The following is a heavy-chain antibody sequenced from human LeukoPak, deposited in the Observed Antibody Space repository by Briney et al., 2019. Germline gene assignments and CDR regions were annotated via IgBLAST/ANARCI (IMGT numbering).Heavy chain of an antibody. D-gene: IGHD3-10*01. CDR2: INHSGST. J-gene: IGHJ4*02. CDR1: GGSFSGYY. CDR3: ARGQIRTRGLDY. Sequence: SETLSLTCAVYGGSFSGYYWSWIRQPPGKGLEWIGEINHSGSTNYNPSLKSRVTISVDTFKNQFSLKLSSVTAADTAVYYCARGQIRTRGLDYWGQGTLVTVSS. V-gene: IGHV4-34*01.